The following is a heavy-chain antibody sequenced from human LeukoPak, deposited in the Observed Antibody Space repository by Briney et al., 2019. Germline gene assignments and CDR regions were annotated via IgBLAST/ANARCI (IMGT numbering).Heavy chain of an antibody. CDR3: AKCKGDSAGSLEY. J-gene: IGHJ4*02. Sequence: GGSLRLSCAASEFTFSNYAMTWVRQAPGQGLEWVSGISGSGGSTYYADSVKGRFTISRDNSKNTLYLQMNSLRAEDTAVYYCAKCKGDSAGSLEYWGQGTLVTVSS. CDR2: ISGSGGST. V-gene: IGHV3-23*01. D-gene: IGHD2-8*02. CDR1: EFTFSNYA.